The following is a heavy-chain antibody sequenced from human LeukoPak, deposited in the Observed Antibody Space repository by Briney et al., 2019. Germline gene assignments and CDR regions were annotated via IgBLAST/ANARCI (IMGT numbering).Heavy chain of an antibody. D-gene: IGHD6-13*01. CDR2: IYHSGST. J-gene: IGHJ6*03. Sequence: SETLSLTCTVSGGSISSGGYYWSWIRQPPGKGLEWIGYIYHSGSTYYNPSLKSRVTISVDRSKNQFSLKLSSVTAADTAVYYCARDCSSSSSYYYYYYMDVWGKGTTVTVSS. V-gene: IGHV4-30-2*01. CDR3: ARDCSSSSSYYYYYYMDV. CDR1: GGSISSGGYY.